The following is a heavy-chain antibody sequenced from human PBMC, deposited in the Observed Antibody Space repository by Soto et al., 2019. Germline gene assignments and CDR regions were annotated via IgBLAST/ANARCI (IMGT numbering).Heavy chain of an antibody. J-gene: IGHJ6*02. Sequence: PGGSLRLSCAASGFTFSSYEMNWVRQAPGKGLEWVSYISSSGSTIYHADSVKGRFTISRDNAKNSLYLQMNSLRAEDTAVYYCARWDGDCSSTSCYPGSYGMDVWGQGTTVTVSS. CDR2: ISSSGSTI. CDR3: ARWDGDCSSTSCYPGSYGMDV. CDR1: GFTFSSYE. D-gene: IGHD2-2*01. V-gene: IGHV3-48*03.